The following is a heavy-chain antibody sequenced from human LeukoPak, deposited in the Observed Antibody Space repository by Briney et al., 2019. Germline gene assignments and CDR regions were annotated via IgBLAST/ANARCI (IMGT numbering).Heavy chain of an antibody. V-gene: IGHV3-21*01. D-gene: IGHD3-9*01. CDR2: ISSSSSYI. CDR1: GFTFSSYN. Sequence: PGGSLRLSCAASGFTFSSYNMNWVRQAPGKGLEWVSSISSSSSYIYYANSVEGRFTISRDNAKNSLYLQMNSLRAEDTAVYYCASGAWFFDYWGQGTLVTVSS. CDR3: ASGAWFFDY. J-gene: IGHJ4*02.